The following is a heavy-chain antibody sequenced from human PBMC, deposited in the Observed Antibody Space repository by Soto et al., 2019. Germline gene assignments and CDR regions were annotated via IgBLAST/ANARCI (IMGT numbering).Heavy chain of an antibody. CDR1: GYTFTSYG. V-gene: IGHV1-18*04. D-gene: IGHD3-22*01. Sequence: ASVKVSCKASGYTFTSYGLNWVRRAPGQGLEWMGRIATHDGSTVSAQSLQGRLTLTRDPFTNTAYLELGALTSDDTGLYFCWRNDGDDSTNFWGQGNLVTVSS. CDR2: IATHDGST. CDR3: WRNDGDDSTNF. J-gene: IGHJ4*02.